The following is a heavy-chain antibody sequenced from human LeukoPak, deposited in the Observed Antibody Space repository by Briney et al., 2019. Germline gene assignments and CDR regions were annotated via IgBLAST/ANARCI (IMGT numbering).Heavy chain of an antibody. J-gene: IGHJ3*02. CDR3: ARDFHGNDGQWLVRRENDAFDI. D-gene: IGHD6-19*01. CDR2: TYHSGST. V-gene: IGHV4-38-2*02. CDR1: GYSISSGYY. Sequence: SETLSLTCTVSGYSISSGYYWGWIRQPPGKGLEWIGSTYHSGSTNYNPSLKSRVTMSVDTSKNQFSLKLSSVTAADTAVYYCARDFHGNDGQWLVRRENDAFDIWGQGTMVTVSS.